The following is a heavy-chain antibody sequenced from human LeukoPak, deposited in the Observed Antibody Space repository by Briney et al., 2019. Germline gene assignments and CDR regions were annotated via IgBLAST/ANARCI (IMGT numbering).Heavy chain of an antibody. D-gene: IGHD2-15*01. CDR2: IYYSGST. CDR3: ARVSWWSYYFDY. CDR1: GGSISSSSYY. V-gene: IGHV4-39*07. J-gene: IGHJ4*02. Sequence: SETLSLTCTVSGGSISSSSYYWGWIRQPPGKGLEWIGSIYYSGSTYYNPSLKSRVTISVDTSKNQFSLKLSSATAADTAVYYCARVSWWSYYFDYWGQGTLVTVSS.